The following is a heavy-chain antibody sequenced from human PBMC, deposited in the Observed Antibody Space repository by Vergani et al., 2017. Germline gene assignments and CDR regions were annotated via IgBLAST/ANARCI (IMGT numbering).Heavy chain of an antibody. D-gene: IGHD4-11*01. CDR1: GGFFTSYH. V-gene: IGHV4-34*01. J-gene: IGHJ6*03. CDR2: IDHTGWP. Sequence: QVQLPQWGGGLLKPSETLSLTFVVNGGFFTSYHWTWIRQSPGQGLEWVGDIDHTGWPDYHPSLKSRLTMSVDKSRNQFSLTLNSVTATDTAIYFCARVNTETNGHLYYYYYMDVWGQGTAVTVS. CDR3: ARVNTETNGHLYYYYYMDV.